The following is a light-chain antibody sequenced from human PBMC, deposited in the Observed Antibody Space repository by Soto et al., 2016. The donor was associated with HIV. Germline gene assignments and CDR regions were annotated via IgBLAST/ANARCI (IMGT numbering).Light chain of an antibody. J-gene: IGLJ3*02. CDR3: HPADSSGTYWV. V-gene: IGLV3-25*03. CDR1: ALPKYD. Sequence: SYELTQPPSVSVSPGQPANITCFGDALPKYDVYWYQQKSGQAPVLVIYKDTERPSEIPQRFSGSSSGATVTLTISGVQAEDEADYYCHPADSSGTYWVFGGGTKLSVL. CDR2: KDT.